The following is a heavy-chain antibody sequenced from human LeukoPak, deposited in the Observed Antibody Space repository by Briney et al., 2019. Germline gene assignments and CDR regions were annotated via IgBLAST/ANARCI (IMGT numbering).Heavy chain of an antibody. D-gene: IGHD3-10*01. CDR3: ARLDYYGSGRLDV. CDR2: IYHSGSA. CDR1: GGSISSYH. V-gene: IGHV4-59*08. Sequence: SETLSLTCTVSGGSISSYHWSWIRQPPGKGLEWIGYIYHSGSANYNPSLESRVTISIDTSKNQFSLRLSSVTAADTAVYYCARLDYYGSGRLDVWGQGTTVTVSS. J-gene: IGHJ6*02.